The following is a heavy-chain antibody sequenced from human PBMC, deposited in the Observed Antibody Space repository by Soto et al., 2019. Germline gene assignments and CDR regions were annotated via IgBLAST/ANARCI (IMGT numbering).Heavy chain of an antibody. CDR3: ARGRYYDFWSGYGAYYYYYMDV. CDR1: GGSFSGYY. V-gene: IGHV4-34*01. CDR2: INHSGST. Sequence: QVQLQQWGAGLLKPSETLSLTCAVYGGSFSGYYWSWIRQPPGKGLEWIGEINHSGSTNYNPSLMGRVTKSVDKSKNQFSLKLSSVTAADTAVYYCARGRYYDFWSGYGAYYYYYMDVWGKGTTVTVSS. J-gene: IGHJ6*03. D-gene: IGHD3-3*01.